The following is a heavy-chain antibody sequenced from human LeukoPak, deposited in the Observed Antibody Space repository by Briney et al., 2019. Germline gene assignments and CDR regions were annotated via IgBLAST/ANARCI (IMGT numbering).Heavy chain of an antibody. CDR2: ISAYNGNT. D-gene: IGHD1-20*01. Sequence: ASVKVSCKASGYTFTSYGISWVRQAPGQGLEWMGWISAYNGNTNYAQKLQGRVTMTTDTSTSTAYMELRSLRSDDTAVYYCAIRVIPHEDSYNWAFIGDYWGQGSLVTVSS. CDR1: GYTFTSYG. V-gene: IGHV1-18*01. J-gene: IGHJ4*02. CDR3: AIRVIPHEDSYNWAFIGDY.